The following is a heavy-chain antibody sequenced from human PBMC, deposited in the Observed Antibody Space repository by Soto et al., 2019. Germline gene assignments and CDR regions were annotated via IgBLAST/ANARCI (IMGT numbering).Heavy chain of an antibody. CDR1: GGSISSGDHY. V-gene: IGHV4-30-4*01. D-gene: IGHD1-7*01. J-gene: IGHJ4*02. CDR3: ARVETGTYGIGF. CDR2: IYYSGST. Sequence: QVQLQESGPGLVKPSQTLSLSCTVSGGSISSGDHYWSWLRQPPGKGLEWIGYIYYSGSTYYNPSLKSRVTISVDTSKNQFSLKLSSVTAADTAVYYCARVETGTYGIGFWGQGTLVNVSS.